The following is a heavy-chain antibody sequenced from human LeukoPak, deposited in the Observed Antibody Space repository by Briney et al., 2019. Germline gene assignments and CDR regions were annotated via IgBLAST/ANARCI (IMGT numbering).Heavy chain of an antibody. CDR1: GFTFSPYP. D-gene: IGHD5-24*01. J-gene: IGHJ4*02. CDR3: ARDLGRDRYFDS. Sequence: PGGSLRLSCAASGFTFSPYPMNWVRQAPGKGLEWVSYISGGSDTIHYADSVKGRFTISRDNAKNSLYQQMNSLRAEDTAVYYCARDLGRDRYFDSWGQGTLVTVSS. V-gene: IGHV3-48*04. CDR2: ISGGSDTI.